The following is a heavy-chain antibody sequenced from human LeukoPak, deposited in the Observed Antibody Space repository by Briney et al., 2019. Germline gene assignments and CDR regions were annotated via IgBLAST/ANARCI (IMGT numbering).Heavy chain of an antibody. Sequence: GGSLRLSCAASGFTFSNYSMNWVRQAPGKGLEWVAVISYDGSNKYYADSVKGRFTISRDNSKNTLYLQMNSLRAEDTAVYYCARERYCSSTSCYRPGLGYWGQGTLVTVSS. J-gene: IGHJ4*02. CDR3: ARERYCSSTSCYRPGLGY. D-gene: IGHD2-2*01. V-gene: IGHV3-30*03. CDR1: GFTFSNYS. CDR2: ISYDGSNK.